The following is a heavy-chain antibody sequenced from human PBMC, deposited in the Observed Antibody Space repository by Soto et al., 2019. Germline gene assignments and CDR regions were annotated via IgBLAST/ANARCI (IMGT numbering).Heavy chain of an antibody. D-gene: IGHD6-13*01. J-gene: IGHJ6*02. CDR2: IYYSGST. Sequence: PSGTLSLTCTVSGASISSSSYYWGWIRQPQGKGLELIGSIYYSGSTYCNPSLPSRVTISLDTSKNQLSLELSSVTAADTAVYYCARIIAAAPFFYYYYGMDVWGQGTTLTVSS. CDR1: GASISSSSYY. CDR3: ARIIAAAPFFYYYYGMDV. V-gene: IGHV4-39*01.